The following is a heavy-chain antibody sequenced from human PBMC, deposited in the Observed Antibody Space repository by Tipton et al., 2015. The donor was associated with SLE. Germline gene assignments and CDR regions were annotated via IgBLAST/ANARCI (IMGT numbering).Heavy chain of an antibody. V-gene: IGHV5-51*03. CDR3: ARLQGYCPVGSSEVDCNWFDP. CDR2: IYPDDSDT. Sequence: QLVQSGAEVRKPGESLKISCKTSGYTFTNYWIGWVRQMPGKGLEWMGNIYPDDSDTRYSPSFQGQVTISADKSINTAYLQWRSLKASDTAVYYCARLQGYCPVGSSEVDCNWFDPWGQGTLVTVSS. CDR1: GYTFTNYW. D-gene: IGHD2-8*02. J-gene: IGHJ5*02.